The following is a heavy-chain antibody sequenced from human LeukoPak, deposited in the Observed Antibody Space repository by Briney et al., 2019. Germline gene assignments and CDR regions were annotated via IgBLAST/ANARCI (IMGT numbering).Heavy chain of an antibody. D-gene: IGHD1-1*01. J-gene: IGHJ4*02. Sequence: GGSLRLSCTASGFTFGDYAVSWIRQAPGKGLEWVGFIRSKAYGETADYAASVKGRFTISRDDSKAIAYLQMNSLKTEDTAVYHCTRDRGAYNLYDYWGQGTLVTVSS. CDR3: TRDRGAYNLYDY. V-gene: IGHV3-49*03. CDR1: GFTFGDYA. CDR2: IRSKAYGETA.